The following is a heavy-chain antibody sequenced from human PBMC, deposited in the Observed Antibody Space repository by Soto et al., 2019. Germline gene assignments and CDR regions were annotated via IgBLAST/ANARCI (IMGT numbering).Heavy chain of an antibody. J-gene: IGHJ5*02. CDR1: VGTFSNYA. V-gene: IGHV1-69*06. D-gene: IGHD2-2*01. CDR3: ARSAVVVPAAILWYWFDP. CDR2: IIPIFGTA. Sequence: SVKVSCKASVGTFSNYAISWVRQAPGQGLEWMGGIIPIFGTANYAQKFQGRVTITADKSTSTAYMELSSLRSEDTAVYYCARSAVVVPAAILWYWFDPWGQGTLVTVSS.